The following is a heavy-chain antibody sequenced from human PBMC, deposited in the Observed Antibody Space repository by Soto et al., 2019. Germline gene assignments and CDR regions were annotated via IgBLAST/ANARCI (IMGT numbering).Heavy chain of an antibody. D-gene: IGHD4-17*01. J-gene: IGHJ6*02. CDR1: GFTFSNYG. CDR3: ASVYGDVYYGMDV. Sequence: PGGSLRLSCAASGFTFSNYGMHWVRQAPGKGLEWVAVIWYDGNNKYYADSVKGRFTISRDNSNNTLYVQMTSLRAEDTAVYYCASVYGDVYYGMDVWGQGTTVTVSS. V-gene: IGHV3-33*01. CDR2: IWYDGNNK.